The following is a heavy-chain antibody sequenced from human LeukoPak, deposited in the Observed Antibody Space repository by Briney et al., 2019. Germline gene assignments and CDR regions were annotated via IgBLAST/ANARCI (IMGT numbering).Heavy chain of an antibody. Sequence: GGSLRLSCAASGFTFSRYSMNWVRQAPGKGLEWVSSISIGSTYTYYADSVKGRFTISRDNAKNSLYLQMNSLRAEDTAVYYCASTQWYYFDYWGQGTLVTVSS. J-gene: IGHJ4*02. V-gene: IGHV3-21*01. D-gene: IGHD6-19*01. CDR2: ISIGSTYT. CDR3: ASTQWYYFDY. CDR1: GFTFSRYS.